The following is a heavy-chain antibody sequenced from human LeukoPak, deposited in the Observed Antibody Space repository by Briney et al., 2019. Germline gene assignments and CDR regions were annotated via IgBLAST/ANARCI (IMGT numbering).Heavy chain of an antibody. CDR1: AFTFSSYA. CDR3: AKYRDGYNVGFDY. J-gene: IGHJ4*02. CDR2: ISDSGDST. D-gene: IGHD5-24*01. Sequence: PGGSLRLSCAASAFTFSSYAMSWVRQAPGQGLEWVSVISDSGDSTYYADYVKGRFTISRDNSKNTLYLQMNSLRAEDTAVYYCAKYRDGYNVGFDYWGQGTLVTVSS. V-gene: IGHV3-23*01.